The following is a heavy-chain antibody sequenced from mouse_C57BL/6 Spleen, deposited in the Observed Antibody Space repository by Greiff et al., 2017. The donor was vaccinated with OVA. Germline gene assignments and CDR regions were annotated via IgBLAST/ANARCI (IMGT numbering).Heavy chain of an antibody. J-gene: IGHJ1*03. Sequence: QVQLQQSGAELVKPGASVKLSCKASGYTFTSYWMQWVKQRPGQGLEWIGEIDPSDSYTNYNQKFKGKATLTVDTSSSTAYMQLSSLTSEDSAVYYCARRYYGSSSHWYFDVWGTGTTVTVSS. D-gene: IGHD1-1*01. CDR3: ARRYYGSSSHWYFDV. CDR2: IDPSDSYT. CDR1: GYTFTSYW. V-gene: IGHV1-50*01.